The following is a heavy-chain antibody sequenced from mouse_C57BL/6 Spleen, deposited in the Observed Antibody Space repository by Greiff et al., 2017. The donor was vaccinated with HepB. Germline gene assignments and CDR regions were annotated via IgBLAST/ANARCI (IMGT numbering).Heavy chain of an antibody. CDR1: GYAFSSSW. Sequence: QVQLQQSGPELVKPGASVKISCKASGYAFSSSWMNWVKQRPGKGLEWIGRIYPGDGDTNYNGKFTGKATLTADKSSSTAYMQLSSLTSEDSAVYFCARSTVVSFDYWGQGTTLTVSS. J-gene: IGHJ2*01. V-gene: IGHV1-82*01. CDR3: ARSTVVSFDY. CDR2: IYPGDGDT. D-gene: IGHD1-1*01.